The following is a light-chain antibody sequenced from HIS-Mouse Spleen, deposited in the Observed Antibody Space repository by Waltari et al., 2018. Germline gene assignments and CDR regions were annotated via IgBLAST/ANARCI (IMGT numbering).Light chain of an antibody. CDR3: CSYAGSSTFVV. V-gene: IGLV2-23*01. CDR1: SSDVGSYNL. J-gene: IGLJ2*01. Sequence: QSALTQPASVSGSPGQSITISCTGTSSDVGSYNLVPWYQQHPGKAPKLMIYECSKRPSGVSNRFSGSKSGNTASLTISGLQAEDEADYYCCSYAGSSTFVVFGGGTKLTVL. CDR2: ECS.